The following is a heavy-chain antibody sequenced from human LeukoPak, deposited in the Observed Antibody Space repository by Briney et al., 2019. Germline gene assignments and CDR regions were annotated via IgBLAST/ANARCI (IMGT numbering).Heavy chain of an antibody. CDR2: INHSGST. J-gene: IGHJ6*03. Sequence: SETLSLTCAVYGGSFSGYYWSWIRQPPGKGLEWIGEINHSGSTNYNPSLKSRVTISVDTSKNQFSLKLSSVTAADTAVYYCARSFLYYYYYMDVWGKGTTATVSS. CDR1: GGSFSGYY. CDR3: ARSFLYYYYYMDV. D-gene: IGHD2/OR15-2a*01. V-gene: IGHV4-34*01.